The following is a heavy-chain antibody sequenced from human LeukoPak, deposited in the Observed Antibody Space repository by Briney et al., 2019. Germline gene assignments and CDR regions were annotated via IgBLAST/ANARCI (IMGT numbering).Heavy chain of an antibody. CDR1: GGSISSGSYY. CDR2: IYTSGST. V-gene: IGHV4-61*02. D-gene: IGHD6-13*01. J-gene: IGHJ6*02. Sequence: PSEALSLTCTVSGGSISSGSYYWSWIRQPAGKGLEWIGRIYTSGSTNYNPSLKSRVTISVDTSKNQFSLKLSSVTAADTAVYYCARGLPFSSCGMDVWGQGTTVTVSS. CDR3: ARGLPFSSCGMDV.